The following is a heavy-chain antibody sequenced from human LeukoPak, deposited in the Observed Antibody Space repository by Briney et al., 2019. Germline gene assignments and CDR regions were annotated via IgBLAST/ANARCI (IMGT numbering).Heavy chain of an antibody. CDR1: GGSVSTSSYY. D-gene: IGHD2-2*01. CDR2: IYYSGST. V-gene: IGHV4-39*01. Sequence: SETLSLTCTVSGGSVSTSSYYWGWIRQPPGKGLDWIGSIYYSGSTYCNPSLKSRVTISVDTSKIQFSLKLSSVTAADTAVYYCARQAVGIVVVAATMKREANWFDPWGQGTLVTVSS. J-gene: IGHJ5*02. CDR3: ARQAVGIVVVAATMKREANWFDP.